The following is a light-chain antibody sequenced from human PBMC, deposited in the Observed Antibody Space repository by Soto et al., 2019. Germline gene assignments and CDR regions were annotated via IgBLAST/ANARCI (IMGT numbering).Light chain of an antibody. CDR2: KAS. V-gene: IGKV1-5*03. CDR1: QTIGSW. Sequence: DIQITPSPFPLSSSLGDKVTTTFRASQTIGSWLAWYQKKPGKAPELLIYKASHLESGVSSRFSAGGSGTEFTLTITSLQPDDFATYYCQQYNSLWTFGQGTKVDIK. J-gene: IGKJ1*01. CDR3: QQYNSLWT.